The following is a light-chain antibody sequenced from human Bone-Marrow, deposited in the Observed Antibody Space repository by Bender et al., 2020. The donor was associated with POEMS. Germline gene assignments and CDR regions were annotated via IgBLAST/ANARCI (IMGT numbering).Light chain of an antibody. J-gene: IGLJ3*02. CDR2: EGN. CDR3: CSYAGSRTWV. V-gene: IGLV2-23*01. Sequence: QSALAQPASVSGSPGQSITISCTGTSSDVGSYILVSWYQQHPGKAPKLLIYEGNKRPSGVSNRFSGSKSGNTASLRISGLQAEDEADYLCCSYAGSRTWVFGGGTKLTVL. CDR1: SSDVGSYIL.